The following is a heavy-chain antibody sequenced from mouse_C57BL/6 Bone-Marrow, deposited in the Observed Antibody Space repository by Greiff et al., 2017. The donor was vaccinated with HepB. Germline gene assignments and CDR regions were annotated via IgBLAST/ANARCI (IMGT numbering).Heavy chain of an antibody. V-gene: IGHV3-6*01. CDR1: GYSITSGYY. CDR2: ISYDGSN. D-gene: IGHD2-3*01. CDR3: ARPGWEDWYCDV. J-gene: IGHJ1*03. Sequence: EVKLMESGPGLVKPSQSLSLTCSVTGYSITSGYYWNWIRQFPGNKLEWMGYISYDGSNNYNPSLKNRISITRDTSKNQFFLRLNAVTTEDTATDYCARPGWEDWYCDVWGTGTTVTVSS.